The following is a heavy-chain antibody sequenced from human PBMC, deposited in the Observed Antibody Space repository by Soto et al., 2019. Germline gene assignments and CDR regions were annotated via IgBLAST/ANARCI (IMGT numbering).Heavy chain of an antibody. J-gene: IGHJ5*02. CDR1: GFSFTGYY. CDR2: INAHSGGT. Sequence: GASVKVSCKASGFSFTGYYIHWLRQAPGQGLEWMGWINAHSGGTEYAQKFQGRVTLTRDTSISTAYMTLSSLRSDDTAIYYCPKDLTRQLAYWLDPWGQGTQVTVSS. D-gene: IGHD6-6*01. CDR3: PKDLTRQLAYWLDP. V-gene: IGHV1-2*02.